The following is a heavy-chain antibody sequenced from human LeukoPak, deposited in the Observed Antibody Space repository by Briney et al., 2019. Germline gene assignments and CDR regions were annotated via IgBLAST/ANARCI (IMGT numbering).Heavy chain of an antibody. Sequence: GGSLRLSCAASGFTFSSYAMHWVRQAPGKGLEWVAVISYDGSNKYYADSVKGRFTISRDNSKNTLYLQMNSLRAEDTAVYYCARGIAAHTPWFDPWGQETLVTVSS. CDR3: ARGIAAHTPWFDP. J-gene: IGHJ5*02. V-gene: IGHV3-30-3*01. D-gene: IGHD6-6*01. CDR2: ISYDGSNK. CDR1: GFTFSSYA.